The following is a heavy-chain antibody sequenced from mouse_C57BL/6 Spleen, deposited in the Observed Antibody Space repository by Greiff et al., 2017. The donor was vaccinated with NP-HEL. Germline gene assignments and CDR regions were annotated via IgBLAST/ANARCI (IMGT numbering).Heavy chain of an antibody. CDR3: ARRGDYLYYAMDY. CDR2: ISYDGSN. Sequence: EVKLQESGPGLVKPSQSLSLTCSVTGYSITSGYYWNWIRQFPGNKLEWMGYISYDGSNNYNPSLKNRISITRDTSKNQFFLKLNSVTTEDTATYYCARRGDYLYYAMDYWGQGTSVTVSS. CDR1: GYSITSGYY. J-gene: IGHJ4*01. V-gene: IGHV3-6*01. D-gene: IGHD2-4*01.